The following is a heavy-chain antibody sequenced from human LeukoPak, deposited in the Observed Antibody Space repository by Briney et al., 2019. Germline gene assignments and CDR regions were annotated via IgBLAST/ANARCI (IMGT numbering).Heavy chain of an antibody. CDR3: ARALTGTTLDY. V-gene: IGHV4-30-2*05. J-gene: IGHJ4*02. D-gene: IGHD1-7*01. CDR2: VYYGGSA. Sequence: PSETLSLTCAVSGDSISSGGYSWSWIRRPLGQGLEWIGYVYYGGSAYYNPSLKSRVTISVDTSKNQFSLKLSSVTAADTAVYYCARALTGTTLDYWGQGTLVTVSS. CDR1: GDSISSGGYS.